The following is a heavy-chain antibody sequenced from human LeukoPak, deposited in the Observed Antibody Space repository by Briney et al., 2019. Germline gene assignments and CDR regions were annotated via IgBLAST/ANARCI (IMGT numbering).Heavy chain of an antibody. CDR1: GYTFTGYY. Sequence: GSSVKVSCKASGYTFTGYYMLWVRQAPGQGLEWMGWINPYSGDTNYAQKLQGRVTMTRDTSISTAYMELRSLRSGDTAVYYCARRRCCSACSCAPALERVGYRDVWGKGTTVTVSS. D-gene: IGHD2-15*01. CDR2: INPYSGDT. J-gene: IGHJ6*03. V-gene: IGHV1-2*02. CDR3: ARRRCCSACSCAPALERVGYRDV.